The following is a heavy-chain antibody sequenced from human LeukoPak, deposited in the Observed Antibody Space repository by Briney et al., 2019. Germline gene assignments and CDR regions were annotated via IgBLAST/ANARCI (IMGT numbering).Heavy chain of an antibody. J-gene: IGHJ4*02. CDR1: GFTFSSYG. D-gene: IGHD3-10*01. CDR2: IWYDGSNK. CDR3: AGGDTMVRGDEDFDY. V-gene: IGHV3-33*01. Sequence: PGGSLRLSCAASGFTFSSYGMHWVRQAPGKGLEWVAVIWYDGSNKYYADSVKGRFTISRDNSKNTLYLQMNSLGAEDTAVYYCAGGDTMVRGDEDFDYWGQGTLVTVSS.